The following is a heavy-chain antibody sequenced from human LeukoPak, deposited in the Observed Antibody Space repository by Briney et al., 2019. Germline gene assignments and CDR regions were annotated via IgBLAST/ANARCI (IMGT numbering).Heavy chain of an antibody. Sequence: ASVKVSCKASGYTFTVYYMHWVRQAPGQGLEWMGWINPNSGGTNYAQKFQGRVTMTRDTSISTAYMELSRLRSDDTAVYYCARGLSITMVRGVIITTSYFDYWGQGTLVTVSS. V-gene: IGHV1-2*02. D-gene: IGHD3-10*01. J-gene: IGHJ4*02. CDR1: GYTFTVYY. CDR3: ARGLSITMVRGVIITTSYFDY. CDR2: INPNSGGT.